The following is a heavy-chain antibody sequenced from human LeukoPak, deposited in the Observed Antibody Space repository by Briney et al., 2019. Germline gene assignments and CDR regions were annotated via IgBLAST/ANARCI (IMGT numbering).Heavy chain of an antibody. D-gene: IGHD3-3*01. CDR3: VLQLTIYFDH. J-gene: IGHJ4*02. Sequence: EASVEVSCKASGDTFSSYSITWVRQAPGQGLEWMGRIIPILGTVNYAQKFQGRVTITADKSTTTAYMELSSLRSEDTAVYYCVLQLTIYFDHWGQGTLVTVSS. V-gene: IGHV1-69*08. CDR1: GDTFSSYS. CDR2: IIPILGTV.